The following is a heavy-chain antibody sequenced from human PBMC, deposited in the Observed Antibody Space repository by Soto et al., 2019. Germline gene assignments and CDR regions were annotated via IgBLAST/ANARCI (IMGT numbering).Heavy chain of an antibody. J-gene: IGHJ5*02. CDR2: ISGSGGST. CDR1: GFTFSSYA. V-gene: IGHV3-23*01. CDR3: AKANRLSTVTTWHEPNWFDP. D-gene: IGHD4-17*01. Sequence: GGSLRLSCAASGFTFSSYAMSWVRQAPGKGLEWVSAISGSGGSTYYADSVKGRFTISRDNSKNTLYLQMNSLRAEDTAVYYCAKANRLSTVTTWHEPNWFDPWGQGTLVTVSS.